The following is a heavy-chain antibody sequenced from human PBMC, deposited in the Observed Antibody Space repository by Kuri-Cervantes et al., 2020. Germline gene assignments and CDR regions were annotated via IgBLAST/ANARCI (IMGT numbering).Heavy chain of an antibody. D-gene: IGHD3-3*01. CDR1: GYTFTSYG. CDR3: ARPTPEHWYYDFWSGFDGMDV. J-gene: IGHJ6*02. Sequence: ASVKVSCKASGYTFTSYGISWVRQATGQGLEWMGWMNPNSGNTGYAQKFQGRVTMTRNTSISTAYMELSSLRSEDTAVYYCARPTPEHWYYDFWSGFDGMDVWGQGTTVTVSS. V-gene: IGHV1-8*02. CDR2: MNPNSGNT.